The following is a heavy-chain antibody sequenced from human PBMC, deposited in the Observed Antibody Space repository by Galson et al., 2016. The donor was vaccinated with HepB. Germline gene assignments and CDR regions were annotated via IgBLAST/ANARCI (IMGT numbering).Heavy chain of an antibody. CDR2: IHAGST. Sequence: LRLSCAASTFSVSGDYMNWVRQAPGKGLEWVSLIHAGSTYYADSVRGRFIISRDNSENTLYLQMNSLRVEDTAVYYCARGSGLGSFWGQGTLFTVSS. CDR1: TFSVSGDY. CDR3: ARGSGLGSF. J-gene: IGHJ4*02. D-gene: IGHD1-26*01. V-gene: IGHV3-66*01.